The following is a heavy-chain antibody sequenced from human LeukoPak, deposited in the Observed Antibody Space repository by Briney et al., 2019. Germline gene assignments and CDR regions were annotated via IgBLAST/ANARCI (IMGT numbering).Heavy chain of an antibody. CDR3: TRDQT. V-gene: IGHV3-74*01. Sequence: GGSLRLSCAASGFTFSSYWMHWVRQAPGKGLVWVSRINSDGSSTSYADSMKGRFTISRDNAKSSLFLQMNNLRVEDTAVYYCTRDQTWGQGTLVTVSS. CDR2: INSDGSST. J-gene: IGHJ4*02. CDR1: GFTFSSYW.